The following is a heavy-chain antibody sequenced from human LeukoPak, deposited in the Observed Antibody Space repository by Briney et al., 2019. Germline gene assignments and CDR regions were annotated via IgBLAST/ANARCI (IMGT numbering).Heavy chain of an antibody. Sequence: GGSLRLSCAASGFAFSRYGIHWVRQAPGKGLEWVAVIWYDGSKKYYADSVKGRFTISRDNSNNTVFLQMSSLRADDTAVYYCARQLATGGLDCWGQGTLVTVSS. CDR3: ARQLATGGLDC. V-gene: IGHV3-33*01. J-gene: IGHJ4*02. D-gene: IGHD3-16*01. CDR2: IWYDGSKK. CDR1: GFAFSRYG.